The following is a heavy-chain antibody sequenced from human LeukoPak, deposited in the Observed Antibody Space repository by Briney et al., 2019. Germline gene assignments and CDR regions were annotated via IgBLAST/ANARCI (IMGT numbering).Heavy chain of an antibody. V-gene: IGHV1-18*01. CDR2: ISAYNGNT. CDR3: AREDSYGANYYYYYGMDV. Sequence: ASVTVSCKASGYTFTSYGISWVRQAPGQGLEWMGWISAYNGNTNYAQKLQGRVTMTTDTSTSTAYMELRSLRSDDTAVYYCAREDSYGANYYYYYGMDVWGQGTTVTVSS. CDR1: GYTFTSYG. J-gene: IGHJ6*02. D-gene: IGHD5-18*01.